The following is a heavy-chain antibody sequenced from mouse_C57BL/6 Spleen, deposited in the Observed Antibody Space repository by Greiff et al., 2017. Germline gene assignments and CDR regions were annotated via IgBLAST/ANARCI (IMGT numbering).Heavy chain of an antibody. V-gene: IGHV1-15*01. J-gene: IGHJ3*01. D-gene: IGHD2-3*01. CDR1: GYTFTDYE. Sequence: QVQLQQSGAELVRPGASVTLSCKASGYTFTDYELHWVKQTPVHGLEWIGAIDPETGGTAYNQKFKGKAILTADKSSSTAYMELRSLTSEDSAVYYCTRGLYDGYHWFAYWGQGTLVTVSA. CDR2: IDPETGGT. CDR3: TRGLYDGYHWFAY.